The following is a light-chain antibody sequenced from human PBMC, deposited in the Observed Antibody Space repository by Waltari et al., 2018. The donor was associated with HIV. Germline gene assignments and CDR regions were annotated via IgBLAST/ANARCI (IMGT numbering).Light chain of an antibody. CDR3: QQYYNTPWT. V-gene: IGKV4-1*01. CDR1: QTVLSDSTHKNY. J-gene: IGKJ1*01. Sequence: DIILTQSPDTLAVSLGDRATIHCRSSQTVLSDSTHKNYLSWYQQKPGQPPKLLLYWACARESGVPARFSGSGSATDFTLTITDFQAEDAAIYFCQQYYNTPWTFGQGTRADIK. CDR2: WAC.